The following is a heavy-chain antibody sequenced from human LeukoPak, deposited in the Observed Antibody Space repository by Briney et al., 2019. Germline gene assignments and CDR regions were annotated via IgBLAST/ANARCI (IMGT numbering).Heavy chain of an antibody. V-gene: IGHV5-51*01. CDR3: ATTGTAVADYFDS. CDR2: IYPGDSDA. J-gene: IGHJ4*02. D-gene: IGHD1-1*01. CDR1: GYSFTTYW. Sequence: GESLKISCKGSGYSFTTYWFAWVRQMPGKGLECMGIIYPGDSDARYSPSFQAQVTISADKSISTAYLQWSSLKASDTAMYYCATTGTAVADYFDSWGQGTLVTVSS.